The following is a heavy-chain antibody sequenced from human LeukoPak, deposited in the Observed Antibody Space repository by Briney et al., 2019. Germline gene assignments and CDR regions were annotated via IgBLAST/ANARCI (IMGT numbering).Heavy chain of an antibody. CDR2: IYPGDSDT. J-gene: IGHJ6*02. Sequence: GESLKISCKGSGYSFTSYWIGWVRQMPGKGPEWMGIIYPGDSDTRYSPSFQGQVTISADKSISTAYLQWSSLKASDTAMYYCARRTNNVYYGMDVWGQGTTVTVSS. CDR3: ARRTNNVYYGMDV. D-gene: IGHD2-8*01. V-gene: IGHV5-51*01. CDR1: GYSFTSYW.